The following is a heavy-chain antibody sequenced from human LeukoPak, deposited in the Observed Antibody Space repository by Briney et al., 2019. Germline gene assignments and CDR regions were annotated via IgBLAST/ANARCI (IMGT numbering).Heavy chain of an antibody. V-gene: IGHV1-8*03. Sequence: GSSVKVSCKASGGTFTSYDINWVRQATGQGLEWMGWMNPNSGNTGYAQKFQGRVTITRNTSISTAYMELSSLRSEDTAVYYCARGPRAGTSDYWGQGTLVTVSS. CDR2: MNPNSGNT. J-gene: IGHJ4*02. CDR3: ARGPRAGTSDY. D-gene: IGHD1/OR15-1a*01. CDR1: GGTFTSYD.